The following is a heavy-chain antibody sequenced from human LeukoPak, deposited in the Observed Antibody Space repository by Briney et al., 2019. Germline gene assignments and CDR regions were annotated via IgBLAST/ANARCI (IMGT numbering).Heavy chain of an antibody. Sequence: PGGSLRLSCAASGFTVSTNCMSWVRQVPGNGLEWVSIIYTDGSTYYADFVKDRFTISRDNSKNTLYLQMSSLRAEDTAVYYCARDRGVAITGDFDYWGQGTLVTVSS. J-gene: IGHJ4*02. CDR2: IYTDGST. D-gene: IGHD3-3*01. CDR3: ARDRGVAITGDFDY. CDR1: GFTVSTNC. V-gene: IGHV3-66*01.